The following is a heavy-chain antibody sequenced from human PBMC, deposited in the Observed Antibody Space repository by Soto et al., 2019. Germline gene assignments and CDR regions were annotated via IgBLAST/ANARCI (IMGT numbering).Heavy chain of an antibody. D-gene: IGHD3-22*01. CDR3: AKVLSRCYYDSSGYYFDY. CDR1: GFTFSSYA. Sequence: EVQLLESGGGLVQPWGSLRLSCAASGFTFSSYAMSWVRQAPGKGLEWVSAISGRGGSTYYADSVKGRFTISRDNSKNTLYLQMNSLRAEDTAVYYCAKVLSRCYYDSSGYYFDYWGQGTLVTVSS. V-gene: IGHV3-23*01. CDR2: ISGRGGST. J-gene: IGHJ4*02.